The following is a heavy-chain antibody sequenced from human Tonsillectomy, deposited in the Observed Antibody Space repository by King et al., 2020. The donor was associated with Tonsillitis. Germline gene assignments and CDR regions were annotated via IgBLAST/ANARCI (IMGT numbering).Heavy chain of an antibody. CDR3: ASASEWLANAFDI. CDR1: GGTFSSYA. CDR2: IIPILGIA. J-gene: IGHJ3*02. V-gene: IGHV1-69*09. Sequence: VQLVQSGAEVKKPGSSVKVSCKASGGTFSSYAISWVRQAPGQGLEWMGRIIPILGIANYAQKFQGRVTITADKSTSTAYMELSSLRSEDTAVYYCASASEWLANAFDIWGQGTMVTVSS. D-gene: IGHD6-19*01.